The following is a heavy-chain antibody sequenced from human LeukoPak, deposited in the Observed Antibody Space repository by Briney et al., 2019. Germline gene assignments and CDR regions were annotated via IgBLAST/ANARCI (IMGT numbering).Heavy chain of an antibody. Sequence: GGSLRLSCAASGFTVSSNYMSWVRQAPGKGLEWVSVIYSGGSTYYADSVKGRFTISRDNSKNTLYLQMNSLRAEDTAVYYCARVGRQLAHYYYYYMDVWAKGPRSPSP. J-gene: IGHJ6*03. CDR3: ARVGRQLAHYYYYYMDV. CDR2: IYSGGST. D-gene: IGHD6-13*01. V-gene: IGHV3-53*01. CDR1: GFTVSSNY.